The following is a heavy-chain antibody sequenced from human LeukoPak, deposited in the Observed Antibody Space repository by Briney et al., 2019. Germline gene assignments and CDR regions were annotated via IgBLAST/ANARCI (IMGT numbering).Heavy chain of an antibody. J-gene: IGHJ4*02. CDR3: AKDGTVATQGARYYFDY. CDR2: ISSSSYI. V-gene: IGHV3-21*04. D-gene: IGHD4-17*01. Sequence: GGSLRLSCAASGFTFSSYSMNWVRQAPGKGLEWVSSISSSSYIYYADSVKGRFTISRDNAKNSLYLQMNSLRAEDTALYYCAKDGTVATQGARYYFDYWGQGTLVTVSS. CDR1: GFTFSSYS.